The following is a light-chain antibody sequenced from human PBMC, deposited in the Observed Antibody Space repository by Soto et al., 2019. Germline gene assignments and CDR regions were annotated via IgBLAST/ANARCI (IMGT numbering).Light chain of an antibody. V-gene: IGLV2-14*03. J-gene: IGLJ1*01. Sequence: QSVLTQPASVSGSPGQSITISRTGTSNDVGGYYYFSWYQHHPGKAPKLIIYDVTNRPSGFSNPFSGSKSGNTASLTISGLQPEDEADYYCSSYTTSNTRQIVFGTGTKVTVL. CDR2: DVT. CDR3: SSYTTSNTRQIV. CDR1: SNDVGGYYY.